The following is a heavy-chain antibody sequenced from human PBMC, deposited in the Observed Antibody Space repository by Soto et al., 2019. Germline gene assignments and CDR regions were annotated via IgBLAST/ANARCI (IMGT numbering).Heavy chain of an antibody. J-gene: IGHJ5*02. V-gene: IGHV3-23*01. D-gene: IGHD7-27*01. CDR3: AKDYSTVPTGGRGFDP. CDR2: ISGSGGSI. Sequence: EVQLLESGGGLIQPGGSLRLSCAASGFTFSSYAMSWVRPAPWKGLEWVSAISGSGGSIYYEDSVKGRFTISRDNSKNTLYLQMNSLRAEDTAVYYCAKDYSTVPTGGRGFDPWGQGTVVTVSS. CDR1: GFTFSSYA.